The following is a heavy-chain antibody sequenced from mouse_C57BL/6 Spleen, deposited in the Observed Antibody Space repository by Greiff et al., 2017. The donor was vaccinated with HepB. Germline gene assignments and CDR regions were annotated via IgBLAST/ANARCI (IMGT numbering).Heavy chain of an antibody. V-gene: IGHV1-69*01. CDR3: ARGGDYAMDY. J-gene: IGHJ4*01. CDR1: GYTFTSYW. Sequence: VQLQQPGAELVMPGASVKLSCKASGYTFTSYWMHWVKQRPGQGLEWIGDIDPSDSYTNYNQKFKGKSTLTVDKSSSTAYMQLSSLTSEDAAVYYCARGGDYAMDYWGQGTSVTVSS. CDR2: IDPSDSYT.